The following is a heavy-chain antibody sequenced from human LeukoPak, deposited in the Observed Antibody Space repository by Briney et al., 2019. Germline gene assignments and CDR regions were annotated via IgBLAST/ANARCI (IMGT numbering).Heavy chain of an antibody. Sequence: GASVKVSCKASGYTFTSYGISWVRQAPGQGLEWMGWISAYNGNTNYAQKLQGRVTMTTDTSTSTAYMELRSLRSDDTAVYYCARDHYYDSSGYRLDYWGQGTLVTVSS. J-gene: IGHJ4*02. CDR1: GYTFTSYG. CDR3: ARDHYYDSSGYRLDY. CDR2: ISAYNGNT. V-gene: IGHV1-18*01. D-gene: IGHD3-22*01.